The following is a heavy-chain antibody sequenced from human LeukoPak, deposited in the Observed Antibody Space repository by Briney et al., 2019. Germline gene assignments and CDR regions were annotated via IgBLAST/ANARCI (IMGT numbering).Heavy chain of an antibody. CDR3: VKGQYSTSYYVGDH. CDR1: GFTFENYA. Sequence: GGSLRLSCAASGFTFENYAMSWVRQAPGKGLGWVSGISGSGGGTYYADSVKGRFTISRDNSKNTLFLQMNSLRAEDTAVYYCVKGQYSTSYYVGDHWGQGTLVTVSS. D-gene: IGHD2/OR15-2a*01. V-gene: IGHV3-23*01. J-gene: IGHJ4*02. CDR2: ISGSGGGT.